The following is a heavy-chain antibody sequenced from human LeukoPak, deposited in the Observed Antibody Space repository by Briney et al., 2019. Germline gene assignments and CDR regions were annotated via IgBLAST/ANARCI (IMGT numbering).Heavy chain of an antibody. CDR2: ISYDGSNK. D-gene: IGHD3-10*01. Sequence: GGSLRLSCAASGFTFSSYAMHWVRQAPGKGLEWVAVISYDGSNKYYADSVKGRFTISRDNSENTLYLQMNSLRAEDTAVYYCARDREVITMVPGASGMGVWGKGTTVTVSS. CDR1: GFTFSSYA. CDR3: ARDREVITMVPGASGMGV. V-gene: IGHV3-30*04. J-gene: IGHJ6*04.